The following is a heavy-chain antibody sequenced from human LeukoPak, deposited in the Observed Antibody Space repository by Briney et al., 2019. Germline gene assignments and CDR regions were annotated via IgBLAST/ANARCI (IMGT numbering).Heavy chain of an antibody. CDR2: IYPGDSDT. V-gene: IGHV5-51*01. J-gene: IGHJ3*02. D-gene: IGHD5-18*01. Sequence: GESLKISCKGSEYSFTIYWIGWVRQMPGKGLEWMGIIYPGDSDTRYSPSFQGQVTISADKSISTAYLQWSSLKASDTAMYYCARAGERYSYGYRRAFDIWGQGTMVTVSS. CDR3: ARAGERYSYGYRRAFDI. CDR1: EYSFTIYW.